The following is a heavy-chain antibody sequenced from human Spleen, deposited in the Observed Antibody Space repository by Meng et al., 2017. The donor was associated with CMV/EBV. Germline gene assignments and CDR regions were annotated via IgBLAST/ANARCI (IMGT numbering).Heavy chain of an antibody. CDR2: ISGSGGST. Sequence: GGSLRLSCAASGFTFSSYAMSWVRQVPVKGLEWVSAISGSGGSTYYADSVKGQFTISRDNSKNTLYLQMNSLRAEDTAVYYCAKGSVILWFGALLSGAYDMWGQGTMVTVSS. CDR1: GFTFSSYA. D-gene: IGHD3-10*01. J-gene: IGHJ3*02. CDR3: AKGSVILWFGALLSGAYDM. V-gene: IGHV3-23*01.